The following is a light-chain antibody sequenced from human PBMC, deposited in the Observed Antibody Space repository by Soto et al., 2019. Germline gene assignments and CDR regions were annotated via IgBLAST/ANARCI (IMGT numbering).Light chain of an antibody. CDR1: QSISSW. Sequence: DIQITQSPSTLSASVGDRVTITCRASQSISSWLAWYQQKPGKAPKLLIYKASSLESGVPSRFSGSGSGTEFTLTINSLQPDDFATYYCQQYNSYSTFGQGTKVEIK. CDR3: QQYNSYST. J-gene: IGKJ1*01. CDR2: KAS. V-gene: IGKV1-5*03.